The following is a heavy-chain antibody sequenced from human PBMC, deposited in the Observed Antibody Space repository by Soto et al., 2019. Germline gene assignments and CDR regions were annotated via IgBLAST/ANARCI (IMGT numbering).Heavy chain of an antibody. V-gene: IGHV4-59*12. J-gene: IGHJ5*02. CDR2: IYYRGST. CDR1: GGSISSDY. Sequence: SETLSLTCNVSGGSISSDYWSWIRQTPGKGLEWIGYIYYRGSTAYKSSLKSRLTISIDTSKNLVSLKLSSVTAADTAVYYCARATYGGNSNWFDPWGQGTLVTVSS. CDR3: ARATYGGNSNWFDP. D-gene: IGHD4-17*01.